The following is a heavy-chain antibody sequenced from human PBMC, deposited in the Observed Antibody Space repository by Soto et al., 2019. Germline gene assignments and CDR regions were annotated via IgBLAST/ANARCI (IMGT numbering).Heavy chain of an antibody. J-gene: IGHJ6*02. D-gene: IGHD6-6*01. CDR1: GFTFSTYA. CDR2: ITGSGNS. CDR3: AKYGGVAARPTYYSGMDA. V-gene: IGHV3-23*01. Sequence: PGGSLRLSCAASGFTFSTYAMGWVRQVPGKGLEWVSHITGSGNSHYADSVKGRFTISRDNSKNTLYLQVNSLGPEDTAVYYCAKYGGVAARPTYYSGMDAWGQGTTVTVSS.